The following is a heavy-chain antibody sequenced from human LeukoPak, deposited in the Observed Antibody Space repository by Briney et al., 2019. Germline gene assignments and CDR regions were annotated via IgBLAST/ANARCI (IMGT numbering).Heavy chain of an antibody. J-gene: IGHJ5*02. Sequence: SVKVSCKASGYTFTSNYIHWVRQAPGQGLEWMGGIIPIFGTANYAQKFQGRVTITADESTSTAYMELSSLRSEDTAVYYCARDVSRFFWSGYISGFDPWGQGTLVTVSS. CDR3: ARDVSRFFWSGYISGFDP. D-gene: IGHD3-3*01. V-gene: IGHV1-69*13. CDR1: GYTFTSNY. CDR2: IIPIFGTA.